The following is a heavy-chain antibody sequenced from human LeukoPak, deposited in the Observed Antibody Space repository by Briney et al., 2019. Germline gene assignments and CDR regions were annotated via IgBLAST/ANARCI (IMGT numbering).Heavy chain of an antibody. CDR2: INSGGSST. CDR1: GFTFSNYW. V-gene: IGHV3-74*01. J-gene: IGHJ4*02. CDR3: ARDPPMIVSPAMLDS. D-gene: IGHD3-22*01. Sequence: GGSLRLSCAASGFTFSNYWMHWVRQAPGKGLVWVSRINSGGSSTNYADSVKGRFTISRDNAKNTLYLQMHSLRAEDTAVYYCARDPPMIVSPAMLDSRGQGTLVTVSS.